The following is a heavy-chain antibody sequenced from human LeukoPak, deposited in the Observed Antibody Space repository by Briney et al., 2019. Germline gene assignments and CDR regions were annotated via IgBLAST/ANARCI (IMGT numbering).Heavy chain of an antibody. J-gene: IGHJ3*02. CDR2: ITQDGSAK. V-gene: IGHV3-7*01. Sequence: GGSLSLSCAASGFTFSNCWMTWVRQAPGKGLEWVASITQDGSAKFYVDSVKGRFTISRDNAKNSLYLQMDSLRAEDTAVYYCAGLRYFDWLSYDAFDIWGQGTMVTVSS. D-gene: IGHD3-9*01. CDR3: AGLRYFDWLSYDAFDI. CDR1: GFTFSNCW.